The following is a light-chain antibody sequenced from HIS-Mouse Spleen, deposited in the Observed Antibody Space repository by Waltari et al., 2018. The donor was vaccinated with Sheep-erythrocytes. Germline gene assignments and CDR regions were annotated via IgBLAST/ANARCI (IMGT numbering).Light chain of an antibody. CDR1: QSISSY. V-gene: IGKV1-39*01. CDR2: AAS. Sequence: DIQMTQSPSSLSASVGDRVTITCRASQSISSYLNWYQQKPGKAPKLLIYAASSLQSGGPSRVSGSGSWTDFTLTISSLQPEDFATYYCQQSYSTPQFTFGPGTKVDIK. J-gene: IGKJ3*01. CDR3: QQSYSTPQFT.